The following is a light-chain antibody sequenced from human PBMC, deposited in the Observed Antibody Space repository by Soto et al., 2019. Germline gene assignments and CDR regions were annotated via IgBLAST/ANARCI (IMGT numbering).Light chain of an antibody. Sequence: QSVLTQPPSASGTPGQRVTISCSGRNSNIGTNTVAWYQQFPGTAPKLLIYNNSQRPSGVPDRFSGSKSGTSASLAISGLQSEDEDDYYCAAWDDSLNGVLIGGGTKLTVL. CDR1: NSNIGTNT. J-gene: IGLJ2*01. CDR3: AAWDDSLNGVL. CDR2: NNS. V-gene: IGLV1-44*01.